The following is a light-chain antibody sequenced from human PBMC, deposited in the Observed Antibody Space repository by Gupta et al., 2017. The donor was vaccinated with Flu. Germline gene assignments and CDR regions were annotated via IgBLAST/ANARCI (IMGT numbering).Light chain of an antibody. V-gene: IGLV1-51*02. CDR1: RSNIGINF. CDR2: EDN. CDR3: ATWDSGRNTWL. Sequence: QSVLTQTPSVSAAPGQKVTFSCSGSRSNIGINFVSWYQHLPGTAPKLLIYEDNKTPAGISGRFSGSKSGTSATLDITGPQTGDEGDYYCATWDSGRNTWLFGGGTRLTGL. J-gene: IGLJ3*02.